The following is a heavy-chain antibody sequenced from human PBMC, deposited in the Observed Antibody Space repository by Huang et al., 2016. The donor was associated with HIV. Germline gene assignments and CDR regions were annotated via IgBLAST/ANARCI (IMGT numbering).Heavy chain of an antibody. J-gene: IGHJ4*02. CDR2: INHRGST. Sequence: QVQLQQWGAGLLKPSETLSLTCAVYGGSFSGYYWSWIRQPPGKGLEWMGEINHRGSTNYNPSRKSRVTISVDTSKNQFSLKLSSVTAADTAVYYCARGPRIQLWFYSYYFDYWGQGTLVTVSS. V-gene: IGHV4-34*01. D-gene: IGHD5-18*01. CDR1: GGSFSGYY. CDR3: ARGPRIQLWFYSYYFDY.